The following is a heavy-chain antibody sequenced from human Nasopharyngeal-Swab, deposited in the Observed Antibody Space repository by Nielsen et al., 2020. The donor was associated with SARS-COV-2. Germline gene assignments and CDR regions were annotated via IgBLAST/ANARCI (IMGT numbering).Heavy chain of an antibody. V-gene: IGHV4-34*01. D-gene: IGHD3-3*01. CDR1: GGSFSGYY. Sequence: SETLSLTCAVYGGSFSGYYWSWIRQPPGKGLEWIGEINHSGSTNYNPSLKSRVTISVDTSKNQFSLKLSSVTAADTAVYYCARGRGLRHYHYYYGMDVWGQGTTVTVSS. J-gene: IGHJ6*02. CDR2: INHSGST. CDR3: ARGRGLRHYHYYYGMDV.